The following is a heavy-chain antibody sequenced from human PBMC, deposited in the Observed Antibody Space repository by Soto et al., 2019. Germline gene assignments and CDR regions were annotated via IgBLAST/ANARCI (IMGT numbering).Heavy chain of an antibody. D-gene: IGHD4-17*01. J-gene: IGHJ1*01. CDR3: ARGGLTTTYYEYFQH. Sequence: SETLSLTCTVSGGSISSGVYYWSWIRQHPGKGLEWIGYIYYSGSTYYNPSLKSRVTISVYTSKNQFSLKLSSVTAADTAVYYCARGGLTTTYYEYFQHWGPGTLLTVST. CDR1: GGSISSGVYY. V-gene: IGHV4-31*03. CDR2: IYYSGST.